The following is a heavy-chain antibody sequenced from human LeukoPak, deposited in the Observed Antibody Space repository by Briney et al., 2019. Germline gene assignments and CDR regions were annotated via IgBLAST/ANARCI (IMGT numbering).Heavy chain of an antibody. CDR3: ARMGATTGLAWFDP. D-gene: IGHD1-26*01. J-gene: IGHJ5*02. CDR1: GGSISSYY. CDR2: IYTSGST. V-gene: IGHV4-4*07. Sequence: SETLSLTCTVSGGSISSYYWSWIRQPAGKGLEWIGRIYTSGSTNYNPSLKSRVTMSVDTSKHQFSLKLSSVTAADTAVYYCARMGATTGLAWFDPWGQGTLVTVSS.